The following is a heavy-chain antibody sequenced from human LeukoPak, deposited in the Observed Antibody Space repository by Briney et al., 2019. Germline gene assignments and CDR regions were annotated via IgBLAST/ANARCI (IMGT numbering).Heavy chain of an antibody. CDR2: IIHSGNT. D-gene: IGHD2-15*01. J-gene: IGHJ6*03. Sequence: SETLSLTCAVYGGSFSGYYWSWIRQPPGKGLEWVGEIIHSGNTNYNPSLKSRVTISVDTSKNQFSLKLSSVTAADTAVYYCARHRRLQYYYYYMDVWGKGTTVTISS. CDR3: ARHRRLQYYYYYMDV. CDR1: GGSFSGYY. V-gene: IGHV4-34*12.